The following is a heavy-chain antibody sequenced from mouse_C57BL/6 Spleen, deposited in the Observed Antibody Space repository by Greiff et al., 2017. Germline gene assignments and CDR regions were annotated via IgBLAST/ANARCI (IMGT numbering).Heavy chain of an antibody. CDR3: ARGQLGYFDV. D-gene: IGHD4-1*02. V-gene: IGHV5-4*03. CDR2: ISDGGSYT. J-gene: IGHJ1*03. Sequence: EVMLVESGGGLVKPGGSLKLSCAASGFTFSSYAMSWVRQTPEKRLEWVATISDGGSYTYYPDNVKGRFTISRDNAKNNLYLQMSHLKSEDTAMYYCARGQLGYFDVWGTGTTVTVSS. CDR1: GFTFSSYA.